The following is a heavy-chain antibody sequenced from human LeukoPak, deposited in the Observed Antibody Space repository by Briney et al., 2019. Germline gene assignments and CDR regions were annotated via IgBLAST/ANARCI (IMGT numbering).Heavy chain of an antibody. CDR2: IIPIFGTA. J-gene: IGHJ4*02. V-gene: IGHV1-69*06. CDR1: GGTFSSYA. CDR3: ATCTNLKSIAAAGTPYYFDY. Sequence: ASVKVSCKASGGTFSSYAISWVRQAPGQGLEWMGGIIPIFGTANYAQKFQGRVTITADKSTSTAYMELSSLRSEDTAVYYCATCTNLKSIAAAGTPYYFDYWGQGTLVTVSS. D-gene: IGHD6-13*01.